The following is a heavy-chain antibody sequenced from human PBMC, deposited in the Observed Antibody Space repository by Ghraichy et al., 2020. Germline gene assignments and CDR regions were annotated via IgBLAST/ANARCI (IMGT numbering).Heavy chain of an antibody. CDR1: GGTFSSYA. V-gene: IGHV1-69*13. J-gene: IGHJ4*02. Sequence: SVKVSCKASGGTFSSYAISWVRQAPGQGLEWMGGIIPIFGTANYAQKFQGRVTITADESTSTAYMELSSLRSEDTAVYYCARDTPKDLVVVPAAIGEIGWGQGTLVTVSS. CDR3: ARDTPKDLVVVPAAIGEIG. CDR2: IIPIFGTA. D-gene: IGHD2-2*01.